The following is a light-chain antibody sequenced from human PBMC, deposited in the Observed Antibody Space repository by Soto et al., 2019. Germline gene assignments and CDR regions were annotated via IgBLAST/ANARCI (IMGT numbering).Light chain of an antibody. CDR3: QFYGDPPKT. Sequence: EIVLTQSPGTLSLSPGERGTLSCRASQSVSSNFLAWYQQKPGQAPRLLIFDASTRATGIPDRFTGRGSGTDFTLTISRLEPEDCAGYYCQFYGDPPKTFGQGTKVEIK. CDR2: DAS. CDR1: QSVSSNF. J-gene: IGKJ1*01. V-gene: IGKV3-20*01.